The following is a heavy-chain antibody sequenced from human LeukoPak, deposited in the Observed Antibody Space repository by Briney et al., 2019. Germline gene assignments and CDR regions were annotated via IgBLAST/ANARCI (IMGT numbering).Heavy chain of an antibody. Sequence: GGSLRLSCAASGFTFSDYYMSWIRQAPGKGLEWVSYISSSGSTKYYADSVKGRFTISRDNAKNSLYLQMNSLRAEDTAVYYCARLPVDSSGYYYDPHFDYWGQGTLVTVSS. V-gene: IGHV3-11*01. CDR2: ISSSGSTK. CDR1: GFTFSDYY. CDR3: ARLPVDSSGYYYDPHFDY. D-gene: IGHD3-22*01. J-gene: IGHJ4*02.